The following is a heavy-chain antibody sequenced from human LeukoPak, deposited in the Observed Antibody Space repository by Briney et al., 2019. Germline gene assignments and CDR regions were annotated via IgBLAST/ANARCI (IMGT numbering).Heavy chain of an antibody. CDR3: TTYSSGHH. CDR1: GFRFSDCD. Sequence: GGSLKLSCAASGFRFSDCDMHWVRQAPGKGLEWVGRIGGKPKGYATAYAASVKGRFTISRDESKNTAYLQMNSLRPEDKAVYYCTTYSSGHHWGQGTLVTVSS. V-gene: IGHV3-73*01. J-gene: IGHJ5*02. CDR2: IGGKPKGYAT. D-gene: IGHD6-19*01.